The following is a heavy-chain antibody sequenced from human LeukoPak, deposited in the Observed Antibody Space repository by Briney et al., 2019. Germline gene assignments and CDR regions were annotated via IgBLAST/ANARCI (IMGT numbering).Heavy chain of an antibody. D-gene: IGHD7-27*01. V-gene: IGHV3-7*01. CDR1: GVTFRNYW. CDR2: IKQDGSDK. CDR3: ARDDYQLGSYYYGMDV. J-gene: IGHJ6*02. Sequence: GGSLRLSCAASGVTFRNYWMTWVRQAPGKGLEWVANIKQDGSDKYYVDSVKGRFTISRDNAKNSLYLHMNSLSAEDTAVYYCARDDYQLGSYYYGMDVWGQGTTVTVSS.